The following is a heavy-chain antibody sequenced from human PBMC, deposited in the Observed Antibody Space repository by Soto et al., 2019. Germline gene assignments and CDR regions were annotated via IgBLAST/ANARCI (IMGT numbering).Heavy chain of an antibody. V-gene: IGHV3-11*05. J-gene: IGHJ6*02. CDR1: GFTFSDYY. CDR3: ARDVGDIVVVPAGMRYGLDV. CDR2: ISSSSSYT. D-gene: IGHD2-2*01. Sequence: GGSLRLSCAASGFTFSDYYMSWIRQAPGKGLEWVSYISSSSSYTNYADSVKGRFTISRDNAKNSLYLQMNSLRAEDTAVYYCARDVGDIVVVPAGMRYGLDVWGQGTTVTVSS.